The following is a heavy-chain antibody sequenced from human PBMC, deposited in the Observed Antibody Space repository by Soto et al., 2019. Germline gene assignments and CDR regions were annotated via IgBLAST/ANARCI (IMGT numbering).Heavy chain of an antibody. CDR2: ITPFNGNT. Sequence: GASVKVACKASGYTFTYRYLHWVRQAPGQALEWMGWITPFNGNTNYAQKFQDRVTITRDRSMSTAYMELSSLRSEDTAMYYCASEVSDETYYYDRRAFDIWGQGTMVTVS. CDR3: ASEVSDETYYYDRRAFDI. V-gene: IGHV1-45*02. CDR1: GYTFTYRY. J-gene: IGHJ3*02. D-gene: IGHD3-22*01.